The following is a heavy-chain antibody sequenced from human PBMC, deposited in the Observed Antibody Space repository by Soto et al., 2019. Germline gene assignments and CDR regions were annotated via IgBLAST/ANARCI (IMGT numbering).Heavy chain of an antibody. CDR2: ISAYNGNT. CDR3: ARDKPKSSLNYGMDV. Sequence: ASVKVSCKASGYTFTSYGISWVRQAPGQGLEWMGWISAYNGNTNYAQKLQGRVTMTTDTSTSTAYMELRSLRSDDTAVYYCARDKPKSSLNYGMDVWGQGTTVTVSS. V-gene: IGHV1-18*04. D-gene: IGHD2-2*01. J-gene: IGHJ6*02. CDR1: GYTFTSYG.